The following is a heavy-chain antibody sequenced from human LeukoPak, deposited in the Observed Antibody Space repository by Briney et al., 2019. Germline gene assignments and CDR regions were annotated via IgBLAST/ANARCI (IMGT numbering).Heavy chain of an antibody. D-gene: IGHD2-21*02. J-gene: IGHJ4*02. CDR2: ISSSSSYI. CDR3: ARDRGRYCGGDCYSFDFDY. CDR1: GFTFSSYS. V-gene: IGHV3-21*01. Sequence: GGSLRLSCAASGFTFSSYSMNWVLQAPVKGLEWVSSISSSSSYIYYADSVKGRFTISRDNAKNSLYLQMNSLRAEDTAVYYCARDRGRYCGGDCYSFDFDYWGQGTLVTVSS.